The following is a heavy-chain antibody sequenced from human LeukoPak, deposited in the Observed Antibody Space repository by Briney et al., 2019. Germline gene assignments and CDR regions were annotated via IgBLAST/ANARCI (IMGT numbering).Heavy chain of an antibody. D-gene: IGHD5-24*01. CDR1: GYIFTTYN. Sequence: ASVTVSCKPSGYIFTTYNLHWVRQAPGQGLEWMGWISTSTGDTDYARNLRGRVTMSTDASTGTAYMELRRLRSDDTAVYYCARSHNVYFDYWGQGTLLTV. J-gene: IGHJ4*02. V-gene: IGHV1-18*04. CDR3: ARSHNVYFDY. CDR2: ISTSTGDT.